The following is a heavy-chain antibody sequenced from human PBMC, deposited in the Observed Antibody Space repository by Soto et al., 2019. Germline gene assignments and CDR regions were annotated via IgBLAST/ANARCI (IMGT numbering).Heavy chain of an antibody. Sequence: ASVKVSCKASGYTFTSYGISWVRQAPGQGLEWMGWISAYNGNTNYAQKLQGRVTMTTDTSTSTAYMELRSLRSDDTAVYYCERVGYDFWSGSSKGWFDPWGQGTLVTVSS. CDR3: ERVGYDFWSGSSKGWFDP. CDR1: GYTFTSYG. CDR2: ISAYNGNT. J-gene: IGHJ5*02. D-gene: IGHD3-3*01. V-gene: IGHV1-18*01.